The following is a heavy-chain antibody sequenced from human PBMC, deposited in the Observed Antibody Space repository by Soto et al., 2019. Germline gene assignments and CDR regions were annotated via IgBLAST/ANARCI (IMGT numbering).Heavy chain of an antibody. CDR2: IYYSGST. D-gene: IGHD3-3*01. CDR3: ARPLRFLLGYDAFDI. CDR1: GGSISSSSYY. V-gene: IGHV4-39*01. Sequence: QLQLQESGPGLVKPSETLSLTCTVSGGSISSSSYYWGWIRQPPGKGLEWIGSIYYSGSTYYNPSLKSRVTISVDTSKNQFSLKLSSVTAADTAVYYCARPLRFLLGYDAFDIWGQGTMVTVSS. J-gene: IGHJ3*02.